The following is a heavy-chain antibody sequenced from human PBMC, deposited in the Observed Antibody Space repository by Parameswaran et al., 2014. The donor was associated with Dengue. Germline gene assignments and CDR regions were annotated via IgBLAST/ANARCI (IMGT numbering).Heavy chain of an antibody. Sequence: WIRQPPGKGLEWVSYISNSGSTKYYADSVKGRFTISRDNAKNSLFLQMNSQTAEDTAVYYCARVSAADASIDYWGQGTLVTVSS. J-gene: IGHJ4*02. D-gene: IGHD6-13*01. CDR3: ARVSAADASIDY. V-gene: IGHV3-11*01. CDR2: ISNSGSTK.